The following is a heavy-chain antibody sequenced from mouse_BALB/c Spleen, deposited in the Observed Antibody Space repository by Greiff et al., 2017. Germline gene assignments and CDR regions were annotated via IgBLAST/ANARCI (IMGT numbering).Heavy chain of an antibody. J-gene: IGHJ3*01. CDR2: IDPENGDT. D-gene: IGHD4-1*01. Sequence: VQLQQSGAELVRSGASVKLSCTASGFNIKDYYMHWVKQRPEQGLEWIGWIDPENGDTEYAPKFQGKATMTADTSSNTAYLQLSSLTSEDTAVYYCNAGRLGRFAYWGQGTLVTVSA. CDR1: GFNIKDYY. CDR3: NAGRLGRFAY. V-gene: IGHV14-4*02.